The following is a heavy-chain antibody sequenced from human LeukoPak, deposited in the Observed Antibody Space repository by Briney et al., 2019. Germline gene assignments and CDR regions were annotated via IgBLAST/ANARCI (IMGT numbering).Heavy chain of an antibody. V-gene: IGHV3-48*03. CDR1: GFTFSSYG. Sequence: GGSLRLSCAASGFTFSSYGMDWVRQAPGKGLEWVAYISSSGSTIYYADSVKGRFTISRDNAKNSLYLQMNSLRAEDTAVYYCARSYDILTGYTSYFDYWGQGTLVTVSS. D-gene: IGHD3-9*01. CDR2: ISSSGSTI. CDR3: ARSYDILTGYTSYFDY. J-gene: IGHJ4*02.